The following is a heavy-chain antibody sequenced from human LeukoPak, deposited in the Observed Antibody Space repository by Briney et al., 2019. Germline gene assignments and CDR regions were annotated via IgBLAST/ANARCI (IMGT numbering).Heavy chain of an antibody. J-gene: IGHJ6*02. Sequence: ASVKVSCKASGYTFTSYGISRVRQAPGQGLEWMGWISAYNGNTNYAQKLQGRVTMTTDTSTSTAYMELRSLRSDDTAVYYCARDRVAAAGTPKLTLQTKYYYYGMDVWGQGTTVTVSS. D-gene: IGHD6-13*01. CDR2: ISAYNGNT. CDR1: GYTFTSYG. CDR3: ARDRVAAAGTPKLTLQTKYYYYGMDV. V-gene: IGHV1-18*01.